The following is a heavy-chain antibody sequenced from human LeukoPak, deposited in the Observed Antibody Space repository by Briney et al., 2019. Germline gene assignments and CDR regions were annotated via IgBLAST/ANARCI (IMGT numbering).Heavy chain of an antibody. Sequence: SETLSLTCTVSGGSISSYYWSWIRQPAGKGLEWIGRIYTSGSTNYNPSLKSRVTMSVDTSKNQFSLKLSSVTAADTAVYYCARDKREGYSSSWYDWFDPWGQGTLVTVSS. V-gene: IGHV4-4*07. CDR1: GGSISSYY. J-gene: IGHJ5*02. D-gene: IGHD6-13*01. CDR2: IYTSGST. CDR3: ARDKREGYSSSWYDWFDP.